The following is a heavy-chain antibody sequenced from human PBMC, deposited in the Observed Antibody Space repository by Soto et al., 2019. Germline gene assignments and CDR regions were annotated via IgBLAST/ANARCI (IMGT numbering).Heavy chain of an antibody. Sequence: QVQLVQSGAEVKKPGSSVKVSCKASGGTFSSYAISWVRQAPGQGLEWMGGIIPIFGTANYAQKFQGRVTITADESTSTAYMELSSLRSEDTAVYYCARDGPRITILGYYGMEVWGQGTTVTVSS. CDR3: ARDGPRITILGYYGMEV. V-gene: IGHV1-69*01. D-gene: IGHD3-9*01. J-gene: IGHJ6*02. CDR1: GGTFSSYA. CDR2: IIPIFGTA.